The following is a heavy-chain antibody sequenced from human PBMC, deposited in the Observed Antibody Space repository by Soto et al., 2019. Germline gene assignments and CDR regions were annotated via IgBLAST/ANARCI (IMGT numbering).Heavy chain of an antibody. D-gene: IGHD1-26*01. CDR1: GFPFSNAW. J-gene: IGHJ4*01. CDR2: VKSKTDGGSA. V-gene: IGHV3-15*07. Sequence: GGFLRLSCGASGFPFSNAWINWVRQIPGKGLEWVGRVKSKTDGGSADYAAPVKVRFAVSRDDSQNIVFLQMNSLKIEDTGVYYCTTDSRTTLPEIRFDYWGHGTQVTVSS. CDR3: TTDSRTTLPEIRFDY.